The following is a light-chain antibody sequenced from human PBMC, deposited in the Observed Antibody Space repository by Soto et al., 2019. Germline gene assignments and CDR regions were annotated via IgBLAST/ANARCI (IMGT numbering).Light chain of an antibody. V-gene: IGKV4-1*01. CDR3: QQYHSDPIT. Sequence: DFVMTQSPDSLAVSLGERATINCKSSQSVLSNSNNKNYLAWFQQKPGQPPKLVFYWASTRESGVPDRFSGSGSATEFTLTITSLQAEDVAVYYCQQYHSDPITFGQGTRLEIK. CDR1: QSVLSNSNNKNY. CDR2: WAS. J-gene: IGKJ5*01.